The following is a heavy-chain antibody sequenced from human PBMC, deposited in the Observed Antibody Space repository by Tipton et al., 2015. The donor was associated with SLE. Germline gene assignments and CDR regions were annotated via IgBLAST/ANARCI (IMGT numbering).Heavy chain of an antibody. CDR2: ISDGGGT. V-gene: IGHV4-59*12. D-gene: IGHD6-6*01. CDR1: GGSISSNY. CDR3: ARIQKLTLIAAQVDY. Sequence: TLSLTCSVSGGSISSNYWIWIRQPPGKGLEWIGYISDGGGTNHNPSLKSRVTISVDTSKNQFSLKLSSVTAADTAVYYCARIQKLTLIAAQVDYWGQGTLVTVSS. J-gene: IGHJ4*02.